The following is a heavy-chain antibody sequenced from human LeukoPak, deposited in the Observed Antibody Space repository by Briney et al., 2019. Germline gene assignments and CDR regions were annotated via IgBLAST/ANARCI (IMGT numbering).Heavy chain of an antibody. Sequence: GSLRLSCAASGFTFSSYWMHWVRQAPGKGLVWVSRINSDGSSTSYADSVRGRFTISRDNAKNTLYLQMNSLRAEDTAVYYCARGVLWFGELPNPVDYWGQGTLVTVSS. CDR2: INSDGSST. CDR3: ARGVLWFGELPNPVDY. V-gene: IGHV3-74*01. J-gene: IGHJ4*02. D-gene: IGHD3-10*01. CDR1: GFTFSSYW.